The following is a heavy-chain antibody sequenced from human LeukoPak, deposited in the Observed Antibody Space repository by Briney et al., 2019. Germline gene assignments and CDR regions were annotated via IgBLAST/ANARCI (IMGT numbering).Heavy chain of an antibody. CDR2: INHSGST. V-gene: IGHV4-34*01. D-gene: IGHD3-10*01. CDR1: GGSFSGCY. Sequence: SETLSLTCAVYGGSFSGCYWSWIRQPPGKGLEWIGEINHSGSTNYNPSLKSRVTISVDTSKNQFSLKLSSVTAADTAVYYCARGHYYGSGSYYRLDYWGQGTLVTVSS. CDR3: ARGHYYGSGSYYRLDY. J-gene: IGHJ4*02.